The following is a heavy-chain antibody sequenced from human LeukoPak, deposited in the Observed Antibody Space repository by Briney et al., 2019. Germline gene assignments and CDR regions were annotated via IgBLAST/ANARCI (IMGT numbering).Heavy chain of an antibody. Sequence: ASVKVSCKASGGTFSSYAISWVRQAPGQGLEWMGGIIPIFGTANYAQKFEGRVTITTDESTSTAYMELSSLRSEDTAVYYCARDYDSSGYVGVENWFDPWGQGTLVTVSS. CDR2: IIPIFGTA. V-gene: IGHV1-69*05. CDR3: ARDYDSSGYVGVENWFDP. D-gene: IGHD3-22*01. CDR1: GGTFSSYA. J-gene: IGHJ5*02.